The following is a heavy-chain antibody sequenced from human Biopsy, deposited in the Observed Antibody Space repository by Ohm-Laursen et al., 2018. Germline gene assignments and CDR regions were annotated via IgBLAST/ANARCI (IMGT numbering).Heavy chain of an antibody. D-gene: IGHD2-2*01. J-gene: IGHJ5*02. CDR3: ATEVVPAGIGGHWLDP. CDR2: INEDGSQK. CDR1: GFPFSDYW. Sequence: SLRLSCAAAGFPFSDYWMTWVRQAPGKGPEWVANINEDGSQKYYLDSVQGRFTFSRDNAKNSLFLQMNSLSPEDTAVYYCATEVVPAGIGGHWLDPWGQGTLVTVSS. V-gene: IGHV3-7*04.